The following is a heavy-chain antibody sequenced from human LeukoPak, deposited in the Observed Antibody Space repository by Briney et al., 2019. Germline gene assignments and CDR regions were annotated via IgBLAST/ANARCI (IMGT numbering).Heavy chain of an antibody. CDR3: ASPDY. CDR1: GGSASSGSYY. V-gene: IGHV4-61*01. Sequence: PSETLSLTCTVSGGSASSGSYYWSWIRQPPGKGLEWIGYIYYSGSTNYNPSLKSRVTISVDTSKNQFSLKLSSVTAADTAVYYCASPDYWGQGTLVTVSS. J-gene: IGHJ4*02. CDR2: IYYSGST.